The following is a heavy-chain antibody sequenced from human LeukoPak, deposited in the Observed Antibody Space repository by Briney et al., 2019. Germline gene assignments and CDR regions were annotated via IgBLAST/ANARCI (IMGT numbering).Heavy chain of an antibody. CDR2: FNAEAGET. J-gene: IGHJ4*02. D-gene: IGHD5-12*01. CDR3: ATDRGDSGYDIGLHY. V-gene: IGHV1-24*01. Sequence: ASVKVSCKVSGYTLNELSMHWVRQAPGKGREWRGGFNAEAGETIYAQKFQGRVTMTEDTSADTAYMEVTSLRSEDTAFYYCATDRGDSGYDIGLHYWGQGTLVTVSS. CDR1: GYTLNELS.